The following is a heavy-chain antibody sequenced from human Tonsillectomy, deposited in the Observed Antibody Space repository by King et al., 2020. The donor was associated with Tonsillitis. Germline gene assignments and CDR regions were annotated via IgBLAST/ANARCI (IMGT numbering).Heavy chain of an antibody. D-gene: IGHD2-15*01. Sequence: VQLVESGAEVKKPGESLRISCKGSGYSFTNYWINWVRQMPGKGLEWMGRIDPSDSYTNYSPSFQGHVTISADKSISTTYLQWSSLKASDTAMYYCARPRFCSGGSCLRDYWGQGTLVTVSS. J-gene: IGHJ4*02. CDR2: IDPSDSYT. CDR1: GYSFTNYW. V-gene: IGHV5-10-1*03. CDR3: ARPRFCSGGSCLRDY.